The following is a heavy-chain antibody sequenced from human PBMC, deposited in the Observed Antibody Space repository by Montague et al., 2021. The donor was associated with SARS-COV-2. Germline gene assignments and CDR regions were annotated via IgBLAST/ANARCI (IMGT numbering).Heavy chain of an antibody. CDR2: ISWNSGSI. CDR1: GFTFDDSA. CDR3: AKAHYYDSSGYDN. J-gene: IGHJ4*02. Sequence: SLRLSCAASGFTFDDSAMYWVRQAPGKGLEWVSGISWNSGSIGYADSVKGRFTISRDNAKNSLYLQMNSLRAEDTALYYCAKAHYYDSSGYDNWGQGTLVTVSS. V-gene: IGHV3-9*01. D-gene: IGHD3-22*01.